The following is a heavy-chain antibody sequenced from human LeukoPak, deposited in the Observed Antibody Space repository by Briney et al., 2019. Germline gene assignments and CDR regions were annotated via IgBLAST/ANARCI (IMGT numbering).Heavy chain of an antibody. D-gene: IGHD5-24*01. Sequence: ASVKVSCKASGYTFASYDINWVRQATGQGPEWMGWMNPNSGNTGYAQKFQGRVTMTRNTSISTAYMELSSLRSEDTAVYYCATVEGDGYNSVRFDYWGQGTLVTVSS. V-gene: IGHV1-8*01. CDR1: GYTFASYD. J-gene: IGHJ4*02. CDR2: MNPNSGNT. CDR3: ATVEGDGYNSVRFDY.